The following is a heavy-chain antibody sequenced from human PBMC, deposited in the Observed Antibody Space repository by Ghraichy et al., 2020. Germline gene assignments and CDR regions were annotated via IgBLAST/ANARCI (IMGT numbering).Heavy chain of an antibody. D-gene: IGHD3-10*01. CDR1: GYSFSNYW. J-gene: IGHJ4*02. V-gene: IGHV5-51*01. CDR2: IYPDDSET. Sequence: ESLNISCKGSGYSFSNYWIGWLRQMPGKGLEWMGIIYPDDSETTYSPSFQGLVTFSADKSIKTAYLQWSSLEASDTAIYYCARRFGAGTNYFDSWGQGTLVTVSS. CDR3: ARRFGAGTNYFDS.